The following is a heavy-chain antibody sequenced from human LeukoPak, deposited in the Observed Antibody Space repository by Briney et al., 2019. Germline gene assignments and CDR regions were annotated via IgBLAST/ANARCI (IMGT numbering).Heavy chain of an antibody. D-gene: IGHD3-9*01. J-gene: IGHJ6*03. Sequence: ASVKVSCKASGFTFTTSAMRWVRQARGQRLEWIGWIVVGSGDTNYAQKFQERVTITRDMSTSTAYMELSSLRSEDTAVYYCAAVTGYYSHYFYYMAVWGRGTTVTISS. V-gene: IGHV1-58*02. CDR1: GFTFTTSA. CDR3: AAVTGYYSHYFYYMAV. CDR2: IVVGSGDT.